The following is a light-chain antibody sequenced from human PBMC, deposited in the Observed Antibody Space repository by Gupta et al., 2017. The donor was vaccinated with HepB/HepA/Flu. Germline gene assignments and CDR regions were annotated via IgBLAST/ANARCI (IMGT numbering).Light chain of an antibody. J-gene: IGKJ4*01. CDR2: KAS. Sequence: DIQMTQFPSTLSASVGDRVTITRRASQSIDIWLAWYQQKTGKAPNLLIYKASTLQSGVPSRFSGGRSGTELTLTISSLQPDDFGTYYCQHSKSYPLTFGGGTKVEI. CDR3: QHSKSYPLT. V-gene: IGKV1-5*03. CDR1: QSIDIW.